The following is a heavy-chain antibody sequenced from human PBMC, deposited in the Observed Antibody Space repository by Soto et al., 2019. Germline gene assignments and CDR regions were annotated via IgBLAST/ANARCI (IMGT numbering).Heavy chain of an antibody. Sequence: PSETLSLTCTVSGGSISSGGYYWSWIRQHPGKGLEWIGYIYYSGSTYYNPSLKSRVTISVDTSKNQFSLKLSSVAAADTAVYYCARAHSHYYYYGMDVWGQGTTVTVSS. CDR2: IYYSGST. D-gene: IGHD2-15*01. J-gene: IGHJ6*02. CDR1: GGSISSGGYY. V-gene: IGHV4-31*03. CDR3: ARAHSHYYYYGMDV.